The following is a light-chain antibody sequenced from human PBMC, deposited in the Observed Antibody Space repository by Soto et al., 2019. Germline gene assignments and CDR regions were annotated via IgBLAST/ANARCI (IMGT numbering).Light chain of an antibody. V-gene: IGLV2-11*01. CDR3: CSYAGSYIYV. Sequence: QSVLTQPRSVSGSPGQSVTISCTGTSSDVGGYNYVSWYQQHPDKAPKVMIYDVTKRPSGVPDRFSGSKSGNTASLTISGLQAEDEADYYCCSYAGSYIYVFGTGTQVTVL. CDR1: SSDVGGYNY. CDR2: DVT. J-gene: IGLJ1*01.